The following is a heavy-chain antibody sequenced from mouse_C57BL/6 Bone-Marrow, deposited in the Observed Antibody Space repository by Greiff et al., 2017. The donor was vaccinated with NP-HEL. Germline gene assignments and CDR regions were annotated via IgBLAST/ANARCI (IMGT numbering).Heavy chain of an antibody. J-gene: IGHJ3*01. CDR2: ISGGGGNT. Sequence: EVNLVESGGGLVKPGGSLKLSCAASGFTFSSYTMSWVRQTPEKRLEWVATISGGGGNTYYPDSVKGRFTISRDNAKNTLYLQMSSLRSEDTALYYCARDLAWFAYWGQGTLVTVSA. CDR3: ARDLAWFAY. V-gene: IGHV5-9*01. CDR1: GFTFSSYT.